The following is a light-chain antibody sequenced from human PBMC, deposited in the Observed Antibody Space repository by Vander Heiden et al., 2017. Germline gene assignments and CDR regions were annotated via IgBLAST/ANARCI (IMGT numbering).Light chain of an antibody. V-gene: IGLV1-44*01. Sequence: QSVLTQPPSPSGPPGHRVTISCSGSFSNIESNAVNWYQQFPGTAPKLLIYSNNGRPSGVPNRFSGSKSGTSASLAISGLQSDDEADYYCASWDDSLEGVIFGGGTKLTVL. CDR1: FSNIESNA. CDR2: SNN. J-gene: IGLJ2*01. CDR3: ASWDDSLEGVI.